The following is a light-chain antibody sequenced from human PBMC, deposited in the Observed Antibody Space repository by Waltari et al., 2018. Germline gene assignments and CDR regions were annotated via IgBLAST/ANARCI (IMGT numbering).Light chain of an antibody. J-gene: IGKJ1*01. Sequence: DIQMTQSPSTLSASVGDRVTSTCRASQSISSWLAWYQQKPGKAPKLLIYDASSLESGVPSRFSGSRSGTEFTLTISSLQPDDFATYYCQQYNTYSGTFGQGTKVEVK. CDR1: QSISSW. CDR2: DAS. CDR3: QQYNTYSGT. V-gene: IGKV1-5*01.